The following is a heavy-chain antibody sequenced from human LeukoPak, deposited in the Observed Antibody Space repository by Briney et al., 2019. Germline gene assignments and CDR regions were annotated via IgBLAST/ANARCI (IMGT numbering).Heavy chain of an antibody. D-gene: IGHD1-7*01. V-gene: IGHV4-34*01. Sequence: QASETLSPTCAVYGGSFSGYYWSWIRQPPGKGLEWIGEINHSGSTNYNPSLKSRVTISVDTSKNQFSLKLSSVTAADTAVYYCARELELHRVPYYYYMDVWGKGTTVTVSS. J-gene: IGHJ6*03. CDR1: GGSFSGYY. CDR3: ARELELHRVPYYYYMDV. CDR2: INHSGST.